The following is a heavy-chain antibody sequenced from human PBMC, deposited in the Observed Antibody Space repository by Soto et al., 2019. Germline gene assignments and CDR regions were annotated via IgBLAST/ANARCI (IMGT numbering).Heavy chain of an antibody. CDR2: VYYTGST. D-gene: IGHD6-19*01. J-gene: IGHJ4*02. CDR1: GGSISGSY. CDR3: ARSVAVPGAHIDY. Sequence: SETLSLTCSVSGGSISGSYWSWIRQSPGKGLEWLGYVYYTGSTNYSPSLRSRVSISVDTSKNEFSLRLSSVTAADTAVYSCARSVAVPGAHIDYWGQGTQVTVS. V-gene: IGHV4-59*01.